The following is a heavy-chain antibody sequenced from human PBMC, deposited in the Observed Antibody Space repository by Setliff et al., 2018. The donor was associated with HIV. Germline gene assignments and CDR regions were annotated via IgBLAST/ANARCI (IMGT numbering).Heavy chain of an antibody. V-gene: IGHV1-69-2*01. CDR1: GHNSDFC. D-gene: IGHD4-4*01. Sequence: ASVKVSCKASGHNSDFCIHWVQQAPGGRLAWMGRIFLRNGETRYSEKFQGRLTITADTSIDTAYMDLSSLRSEDTAVYYCTTTYVRDDYNFDFWGQGSLVTVS. CDR2: IFLRNGET. CDR3: TTTYVRDDYNFDF. J-gene: IGHJ4*02.